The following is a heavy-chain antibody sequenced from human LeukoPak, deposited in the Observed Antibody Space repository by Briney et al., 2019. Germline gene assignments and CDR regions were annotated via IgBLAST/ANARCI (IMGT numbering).Heavy chain of an antibody. D-gene: IGHD1-26*01. CDR3: ARHTGGSYYRSYYHYMDV. CDR2: INHSGST. Sequence: PSETLSLTCAVYGGSFSGYYWSWIRQPPGKGLEWIGEINHSGSTNYNPSLKSRVTISVDTSKNQFSLKLSSVTAADTAVYYCARHTGGSYYRSYYHYMDVWGKGTTVTISS. J-gene: IGHJ6*03. V-gene: IGHV4-34*01. CDR1: GGSFSGYY.